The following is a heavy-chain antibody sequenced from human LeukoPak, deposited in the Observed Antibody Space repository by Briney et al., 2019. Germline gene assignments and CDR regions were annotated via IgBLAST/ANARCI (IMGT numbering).Heavy chain of an antibody. CDR2: IYYSGST. D-gene: IGHD3-3*01. Sequence: SETLSLTCTVSGGSISSYYWSWIRQPPGKGLEWIGYIYYSGSTNYNPSLKSRVTILVDTSKNQFSLKLSSVTAADTAVYYCARVWSGYQKPFDPWGQGTLVTVSS. J-gene: IGHJ5*02. CDR3: ARVWSGYQKPFDP. CDR1: GGSISSYY. V-gene: IGHV4-59*01.